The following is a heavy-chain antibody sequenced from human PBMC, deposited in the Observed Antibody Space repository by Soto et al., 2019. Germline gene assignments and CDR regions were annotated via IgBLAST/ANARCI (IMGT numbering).Heavy chain of an antibody. CDR2: ISAYNGNT. CDR1: GYTFTSYG. CDR3: ARRGYCTNGVCSNLFAP. D-gene: IGHD2-8*01. Sequence: ASVKVSCKASGYTFTSYGISWVRQAPGQGLEWMGWISAYNGNTNYAQKLQGRVTMTTDTSTSTAYMELRSLRSDDTAVYYCARRGYCTNGVCSNLFAPWGQGTLVTVSS. J-gene: IGHJ5*02. V-gene: IGHV1-18*01.